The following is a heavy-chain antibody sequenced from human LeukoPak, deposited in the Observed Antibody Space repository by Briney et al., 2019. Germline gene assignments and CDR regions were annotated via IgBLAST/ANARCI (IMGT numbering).Heavy chain of an antibody. Sequence: PGGSLRLSCAASGFTFSSYAMSWVRQAPGKGLEWVAVLYSGGGSYYADSVKGRLSIYRDNSKNTLYLQMNSLRVEDTAVYYCVREGSWAYWGQGTLVTVSS. V-gene: IGHV3-53*01. J-gene: IGHJ4*02. D-gene: IGHD6-13*01. CDR2: LYSGGGS. CDR1: GFTFSSYA. CDR3: VREGSWAY.